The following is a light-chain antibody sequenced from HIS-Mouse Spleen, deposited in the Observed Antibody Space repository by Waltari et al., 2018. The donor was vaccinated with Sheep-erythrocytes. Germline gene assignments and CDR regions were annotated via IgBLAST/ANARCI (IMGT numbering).Light chain of an antibody. J-gene: IGKJ4*01. CDR1: QSVLYSPNIKNY. V-gene: IGKV4-1*01. Sequence: DIVMTQSPDSLAVSLGERATINCKSSQSVLYSPNIKNYLAWYQQKPGQPPKLLIYWASTRESGVPDRFSGSGSGTDFTLTISSLQAEDVAVYYCQQYYSTLLTFGGGTKVEIK. CDR2: WAS. CDR3: QQYYSTLLT.